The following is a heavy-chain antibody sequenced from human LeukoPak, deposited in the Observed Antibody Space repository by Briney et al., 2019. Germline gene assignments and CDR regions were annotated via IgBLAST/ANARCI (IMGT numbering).Heavy chain of an antibody. Sequence: PGGSLRLSCAASEFTLTTSWMTWVRQAPGKGLEWLGNINPDASTKNYAASVRGRFTFSRDNAKNSLYLHMSSLRAEDTAIYYCARDRAFSTFDYWGRGTLVTVSS. CDR3: ARDRAFSTFDY. CDR1: EFTLTTSW. V-gene: IGHV3-7*01. D-gene: IGHD2-2*01. J-gene: IGHJ4*02. CDR2: INPDASTK.